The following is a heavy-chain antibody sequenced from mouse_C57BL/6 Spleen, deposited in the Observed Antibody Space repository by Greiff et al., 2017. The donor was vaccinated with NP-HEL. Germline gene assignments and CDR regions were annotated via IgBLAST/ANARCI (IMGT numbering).Heavy chain of an antibody. V-gene: IGHV1-81*01. J-gene: IGHJ4*01. CDR1: GYTFTSYG. CDR3: AREKGDGNYAYYAMDY. CDR2: IYPRSGNT. D-gene: IGHD2-1*01. Sequence: QVQLQQSGAELARPGASVKLSCKASGYTFTSYGISWVKQRTGQGLEWIGEIYPRSGNTYYNEKFKGKATLTADKSSSTAYMDLRSLTSEDSAVYFCAREKGDGNYAYYAMDYWGQGTSVTVSS.